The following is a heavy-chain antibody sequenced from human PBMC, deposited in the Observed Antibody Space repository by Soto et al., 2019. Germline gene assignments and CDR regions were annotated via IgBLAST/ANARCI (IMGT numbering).Heavy chain of an antibody. CDR2: IKQAGSEK. J-gene: IGHJ4*02. CDR1: GFTFSSYW. Sequence: EVQLVESGGGLVQPGGSLRLSCAASGFTFSSYWMSWVRQAPGKGLEWVANIKQAGSEKYYVDSVKGRFTISRDNAKNVLYLQMNSLRAKDAAVYYCARAGVVAAVGSYFDYWGEGTLVTVSS. V-gene: IGHV3-7*05. CDR3: ARAGVVAAVGSYFDY. D-gene: IGHD2-15*01.